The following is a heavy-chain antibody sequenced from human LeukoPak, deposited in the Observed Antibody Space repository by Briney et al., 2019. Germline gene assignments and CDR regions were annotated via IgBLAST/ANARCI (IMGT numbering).Heavy chain of an antibody. J-gene: IGHJ4*01. CDR3: ARDAQRGFDYSNSLKY. Sequence: TGGSLRLSCAASGFIFSHHGMHWVRQAPGKGLEWVAVIWSDGTNRFYTDSVKGRFTISRDNSRNTVFLQMDSLRVKDTAIYYCARDAQRGFDYSNSLKYWGHGTLVTVSS. CDR2: IWSDGTNR. CDR1: GFIFSHHG. V-gene: IGHV3-33*01. D-gene: IGHD4-11*01.